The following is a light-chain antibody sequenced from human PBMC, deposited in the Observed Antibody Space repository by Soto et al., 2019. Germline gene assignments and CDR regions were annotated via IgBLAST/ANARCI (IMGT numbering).Light chain of an antibody. CDR3: QQYNNWPPRT. Sequence: EIVLTPSPGTLSLSPGEGATPSCRASQSVSSSYLAWYQQKPGQAPRLLIYGASTRATGIPARFSGSGSGTEFTLTISSLQSEDLAVYYCQQYNNWPPRTFGQGTKVDIK. CDR1: QSVSSSY. V-gene: IGKV3-15*01. J-gene: IGKJ1*01. CDR2: GAS.